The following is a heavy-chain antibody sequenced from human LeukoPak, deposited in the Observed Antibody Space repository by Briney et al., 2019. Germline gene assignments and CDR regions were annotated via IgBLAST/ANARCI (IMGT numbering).Heavy chain of an antibody. Sequence: GASVKVSCKASGYTFTGYYMHWVRQAPGQGLEWMGWINPNSGGTNYAQKFQGRVTMTRDTSISTAYMELSRLRSDDTAVYYCARETGVVAVAGTILNWFDPWGQGTLVTVSP. CDR3: ARETGVVAVAGTILNWFDP. J-gene: IGHJ5*02. CDR2: INPNSGGT. D-gene: IGHD6-19*01. V-gene: IGHV1-2*02. CDR1: GYTFTGYY.